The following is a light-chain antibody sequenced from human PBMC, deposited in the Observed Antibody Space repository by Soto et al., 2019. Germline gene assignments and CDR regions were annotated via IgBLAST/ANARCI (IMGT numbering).Light chain of an antibody. CDR1: SSDIGSYSH. J-gene: IGLJ1*01. V-gene: IGLV2-14*01. CDR2: EVS. Sequence: QSALTQPASVSGSPGQSITISCTGTSSDIGSYSHVSWYQHHPGKAPKLIIFEVSDRPSGVSDRFSASKSGSTASLTISGLQAEDEADYYCSSYTSENTYVFGTGTKVTVL. CDR3: SSYTSENTYV.